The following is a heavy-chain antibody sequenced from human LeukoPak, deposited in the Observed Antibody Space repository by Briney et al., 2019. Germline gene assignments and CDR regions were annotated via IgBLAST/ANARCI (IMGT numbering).Heavy chain of an antibody. CDR3: ARGRELWFGELSLFDY. J-gene: IGHJ4*02. V-gene: IGHV3-48*03. CDR2: ISSSGSTI. Sequence: PGGSLRLSCAASGFTFSSYEMNWVRQAPGKGLEWVSYISSSGSTIYYADSVKGRFTISRDNAKSSLYLQMNSLRAEDTAVYYCARGRELWFGELSLFDYWGQGTLVTVSS. CDR1: GFTFSSYE. D-gene: IGHD3-10*01.